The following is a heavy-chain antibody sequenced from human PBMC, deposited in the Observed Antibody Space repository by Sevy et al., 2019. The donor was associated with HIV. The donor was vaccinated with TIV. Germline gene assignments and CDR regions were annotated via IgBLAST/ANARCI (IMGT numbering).Heavy chain of an antibody. CDR2: IYYSGST. D-gene: IGHD6-19*01. CDR3: AREAVAGQPDAFDI. Sequence: SETLSLTCTVSGGSISSSSYYWGWIRQPPGKGLEWIGSIYYSGSTYYNPSLKSRVTISVDTSKNQFSLKLSSVTAADTAVYYCAREAVAGQPDAFDIWGQGTMVTVSS. V-gene: IGHV4-39*01. J-gene: IGHJ3*02. CDR1: GGSISSSSYY.